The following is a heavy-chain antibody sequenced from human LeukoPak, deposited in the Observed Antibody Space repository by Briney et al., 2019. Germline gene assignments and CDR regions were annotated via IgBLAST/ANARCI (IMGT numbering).Heavy chain of an antibody. V-gene: IGHV1-18*01. CDR3: ARVEYRFLEWLFSDYYYYYYMDV. D-gene: IGHD3-3*01. J-gene: IGHJ6*03. CDR1: GYTFTSYG. Sequence: ASVKVSCKASGYTFTSYGISWVRQAPGQGLEWMGWISAYNCNTNYAQKLQGRVTMTTDTSTSTAYMELRSLRSDDTAVYYCARVEYRFLEWLFSDYYYYYYMDVWGKGTTVTVSS. CDR2: ISAYNCNT.